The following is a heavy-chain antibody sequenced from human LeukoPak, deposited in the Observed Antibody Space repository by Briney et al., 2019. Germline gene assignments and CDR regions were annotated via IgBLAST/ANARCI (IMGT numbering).Heavy chain of an antibody. J-gene: IGHJ4*02. CDR1: GFTFSSYA. Sequence: GGSLRLSCAASGFTFSSYAMSWVRPAPGKGLERVSAISGSGGTTYYADSVKGRFTLSRDNPKNTLYLQMNSLRAEDTAVYYCAKKLQYYDFWSGYWEVSNFDYWGQGTLVTVSS. V-gene: IGHV3-23*01. CDR3: AKKLQYYDFWSGYWEVSNFDY. D-gene: IGHD3-3*01. CDR2: ISGSGGTT.